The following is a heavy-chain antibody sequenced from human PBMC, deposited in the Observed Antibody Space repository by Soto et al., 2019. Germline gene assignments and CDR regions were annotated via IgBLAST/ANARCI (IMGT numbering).Heavy chain of an antibody. Sequence: GGSLILSCAASGFTFSSYSMSWVRQAPGKGLEWVSAISGSGGSTYYADSVKGRFTISRDNSKNTLYLQMNSLRAEDTAVYYCAKNYGSWYLGWFDRWGQGTLVTVSS. D-gene: IGHD6-13*01. V-gene: IGHV3-23*01. CDR3: AKNYGSWYLGWFDR. CDR1: GFTFSSYS. J-gene: IGHJ5*02. CDR2: ISGSGGST.